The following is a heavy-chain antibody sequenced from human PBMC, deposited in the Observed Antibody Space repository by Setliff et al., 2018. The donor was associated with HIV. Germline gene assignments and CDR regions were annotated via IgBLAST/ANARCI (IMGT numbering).Heavy chain of an antibody. CDR1: GGSINSYY. Sequence: SETLSLTCTVSGGSINSYYWSWIRQPPGKGLEWIGYIYAAGSTNYNPSLKGRVTVSVDTAKNQYSLKLNSVTAADTAVYYCARLEYYSDGNGYLQFYFDYWGQGTLVTVSS. D-gene: IGHD3-22*01. J-gene: IGHJ4*02. CDR2: IYAAGST. V-gene: IGHV4-4*09. CDR3: ARLEYYSDGNGYLQFYFDY.